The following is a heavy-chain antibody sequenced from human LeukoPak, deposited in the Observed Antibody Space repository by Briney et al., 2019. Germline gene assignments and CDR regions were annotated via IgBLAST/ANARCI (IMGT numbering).Heavy chain of an antibody. CDR1: GFTFGDYA. Sequence: GGSLRLSCTASGFTFGDYAMSWVRHAPGKGLEWVGFIRSKAYGGTTEYATSVKGRFTISRDDSKSIAYLQMNSLKTEDTAVYYCTRSGDYSRNYGMDVWGQGTTVTVSS. CDR3: TRSGDYSRNYGMDV. D-gene: IGHD4-11*01. CDR2: IRSKAYGGTT. V-gene: IGHV3-49*04. J-gene: IGHJ6*02.